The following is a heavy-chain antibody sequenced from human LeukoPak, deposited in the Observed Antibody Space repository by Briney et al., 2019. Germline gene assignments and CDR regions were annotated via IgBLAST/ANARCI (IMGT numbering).Heavy chain of an antibody. V-gene: IGHV3-15*01. CDR3: AKDGDIVVVPAATPYYYYYMDV. J-gene: IGHJ6*03. CDR2: IKSKTDGGTT. Sequence: GGSLRLSCAASGFTFSNAWMSWVRQAPGKGLEWVGRIKSKTDGGTTDYAAPVKGRFTISRDDSKNTLYLQMNSLRAEDTAVYYCAKDGDIVVVPAATPYYYYYMDVWGKGTTVTVSS. D-gene: IGHD2-2*01. CDR1: GFTFSNAW.